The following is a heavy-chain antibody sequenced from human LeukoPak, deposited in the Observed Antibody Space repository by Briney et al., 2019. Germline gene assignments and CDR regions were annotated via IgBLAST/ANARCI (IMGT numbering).Heavy chain of an antibody. Sequence: PGGSLRLSCAASGFAVSSNYMSWVRQAPGKGLEWVSVIYSGGSTYYADSVKGRFTISRDNSKNTLYLQMNSLRAEDTAVYYCAREVFNLQWFKGELLRHYYFDYWGQGTLVTVSS. V-gene: IGHV3-53*01. CDR2: IYSGGST. CDR3: AREVFNLQWFKGELLRHYYFDY. CDR1: GFAVSSNY. D-gene: IGHD3-10*01. J-gene: IGHJ4*02.